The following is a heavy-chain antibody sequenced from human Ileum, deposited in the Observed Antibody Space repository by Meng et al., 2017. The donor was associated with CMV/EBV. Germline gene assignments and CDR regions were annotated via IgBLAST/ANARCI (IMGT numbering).Heavy chain of an antibody. CDR1: GYTFTSFW. CDR3: ARSGTGYYYANIEY. Sequence: GESLKISCEASGYTFTSFWIAWVRQMPGKGLEWMGVIYPGDGDTRYSPSFQGQVTMSADKSIGTAYLQWSSLKASDSAMYYCARSGTGYYYANIEYWGRGTLVTVSS. J-gene: IGHJ4*02. CDR2: IYPGDGDT. D-gene: IGHD3-9*01. V-gene: IGHV5-51*01.